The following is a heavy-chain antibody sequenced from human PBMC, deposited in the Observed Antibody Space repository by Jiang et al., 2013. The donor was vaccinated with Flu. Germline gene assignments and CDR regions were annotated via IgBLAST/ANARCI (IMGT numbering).Heavy chain of an antibody. Sequence: ESGGGVVQPGRSLRLSCMTSGFNFSPYAMHWLRQAPGKGLQWVAIISSDGSDKYYAESVKGRFTISRDNSKNTLYLQMNSLRPVDTAIYYCSRDGPTPLDYWGLGTLVTVSS. V-gene: IGHV3-30-3*01. CDR3: SRDGPTPLDY. J-gene: IGHJ4*02. CDR1: GFNFSPYA. D-gene: IGHD4-23*01. CDR2: ISSDGSDK.